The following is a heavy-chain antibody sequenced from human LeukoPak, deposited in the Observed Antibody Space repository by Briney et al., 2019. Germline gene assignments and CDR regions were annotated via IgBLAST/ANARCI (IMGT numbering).Heavy chain of an antibody. Sequence: GGSLRLSCAASGFTFSSYWMSWVRQAPGKGLEWVANIKQDGSEKYYVDSVKGRFTISRDNAKNSLYLQMNSLRAEDTAVYYCARDITGYCSGTSCYNYYYYMDVWGKGTTVTVSS. CDR2: IKQDGSEK. J-gene: IGHJ6*03. CDR1: GFTFSSYW. CDR3: ARDITGYCSGTSCYNYYYYMDV. D-gene: IGHD2-2*02. V-gene: IGHV3-7*01.